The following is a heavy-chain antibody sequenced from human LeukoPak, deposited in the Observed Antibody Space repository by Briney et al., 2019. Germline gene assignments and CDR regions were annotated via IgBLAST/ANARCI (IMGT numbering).Heavy chain of an antibody. CDR2: IKPDGSEK. CDR1: GGSISSYY. Sequence: ETLSLTCTVSGGSISSYYWSWVRQAPGKGLEWVANIKPDGSEKYYVDSVKGRFTISRDNAKNSLYLQINSLRAEDTAVFYCATGYCTSTTCYRSRFDYWGQGTLVTVSS. D-gene: IGHD2-2*01. J-gene: IGHJ4*02. V-gene: IGHV3-7*01. CDR3: ATGYCTSTTCYRSRFDY.